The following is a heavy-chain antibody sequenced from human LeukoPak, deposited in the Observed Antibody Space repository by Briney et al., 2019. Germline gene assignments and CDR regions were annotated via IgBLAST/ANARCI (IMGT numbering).Heavy chain of an antibody. J-gene: IGHJ4*02. CDR3: TRGDYYDSRGYYLLFDY. CDR1: GFTFGDYG. CDR2: IRSKPYGGTT. V-gene: IGHV3-49*04. D-gene: IGHD3-22*01. Sequence: GRSLRLSCTASGFTFGDYGMSWVRQAPGEGLEWVGFIRSKPYGGTTEYAASVKGRFTISRDDSESIAYLQMNSLKTEDTAVYYCTRGDYYDSRGYYLLFDYWGQGTLVTVSS.